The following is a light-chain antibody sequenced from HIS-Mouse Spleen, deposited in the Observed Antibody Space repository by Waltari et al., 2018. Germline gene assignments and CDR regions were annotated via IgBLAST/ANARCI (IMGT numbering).Light chain of an antibody. J-gene: IGLJ2*01. Sequence: SSELTQDPAVSVALGQTVRITCQGDRLSSYYASWYQQKPGQAPVLVIYGKNNRPSGIPDRFSGSSSGNTASLTITGAQAEDEADYYCNSRDSSGNHVVFGGGTKLTVL. CDR1: RLSSYY. V-gene: IGLV3-19*01. CDR2: GKN. CDR3: NSRDSSGNHVV.